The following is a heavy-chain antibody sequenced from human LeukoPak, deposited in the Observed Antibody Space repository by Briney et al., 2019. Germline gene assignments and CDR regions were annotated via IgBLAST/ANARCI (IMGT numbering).Heavy chain of an antibody. Sequence: PGGSLRLSCAASGFXFSSNYMSWVRQAPGKGLEWVSVIYSGGSTYYADSVKGRFTISRDNAKNSLYLQMNSLRAEDTAVFYCAREGGARDFDYWGQGTVVTVSS. D-gene: IGHD3-16*01. CDR1: GFXFSSNY. CDR3: AREGGARDFDY. CDR2: IYSGGST. J-gene: IGHJ4*02. V-gene: IGHV3-66*01.